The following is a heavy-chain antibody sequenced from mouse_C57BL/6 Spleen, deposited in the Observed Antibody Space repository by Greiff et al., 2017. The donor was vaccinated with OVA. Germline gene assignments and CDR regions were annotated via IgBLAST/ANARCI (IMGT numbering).Heavy chain of an antibody. J-gene: IGHJ2*01. Sequence: EVKVVESGGGLVKPGGSLKLSCAASGFTFSSYAMSWVRQTPEKRLEWVATISDGGSYTYYPDNVKGRFTISRDNAKNNLYLPMSHLKSEDTAIYYCARGLRSFDHWGQGTT. CDR2: ISDGGSYT. V-gene: IGHV5-4*03. CDR1: GFTFSSYA. CDR3: ARGLRSFDH. D-gene: IGHD1-1*01.